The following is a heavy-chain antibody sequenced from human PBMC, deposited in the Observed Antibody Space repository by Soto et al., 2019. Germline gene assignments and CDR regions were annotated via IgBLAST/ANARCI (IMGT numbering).Heavy chain of an antibody. D-gene: IGHD3-10*01. CDR2: IKNDGTEK. CDR1: GFTFTTSW. CDR3: ASDPYYYGSAF. V-gene: IGHV3-7*03. J-gene: IGHJ4*02. Sequence: LRLSCAASGFTFTTSWMTWVRQAPGKGLEWVANIKNDGTEKYYMDSVKGRFTVSRDAATDSLYLRMDSLRAEDTAVYYCASDPYYYGSAFWGQGTLVTVSS.